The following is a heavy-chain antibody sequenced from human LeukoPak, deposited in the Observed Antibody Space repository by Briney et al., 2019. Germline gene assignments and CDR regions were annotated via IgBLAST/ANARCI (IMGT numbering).Heavy chain of an antibody. CDR1: GFTFSNYW. V-gene: IGHV3-7*01. Sequence: PGESLRPSCVASGFTFSNYWMSWVRQAPGKGLEWVANIQKDGSEKHYVASVEGRFTISRDNAENSLFLQLKSLRVGDTAVYYCVRLWDSSGFFGYWGQGALVTVSS. CDR3: VRLWDSSGFFGY. CDR2: IQKDGSEK. D-gene: IGHD3-22*01. J-gene: IGHJ4*02.